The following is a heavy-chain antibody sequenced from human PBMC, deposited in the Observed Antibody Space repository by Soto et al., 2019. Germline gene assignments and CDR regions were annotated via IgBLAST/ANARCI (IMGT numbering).Heavy chain of an antibody. D-gene: IGHD3-22*01. Sequence: VKVSCKASGGTFSSYAISWVRQAPGQGLEWMGGIIPIFGTANYAQKFQGRVTITADESTSTAYMELSSLRSEDTAVYYCARALVTYYYDSSRAFDIWGQGTMVTVSS. CDR3: ARALVTYYYDSSRAFDI. CDR1: GGTFSSYA. J-gene: IGHJ3*02. CDR2: IIPIFGTA. V-gene: IGHV1-69*13.